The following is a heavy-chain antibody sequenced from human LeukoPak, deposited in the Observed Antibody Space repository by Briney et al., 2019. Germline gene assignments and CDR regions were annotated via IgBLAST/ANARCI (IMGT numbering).Heavy chain of an antibody. J-gene: IGHJ4*02. CDR2: IYYSGNT. Sequence: SETLSLTCTVSGVSISSSNSYWGWIRQPPGKGLEWIGSIYYSGNTYYNPSLKSRVTISVDTSKNQFSLKLSSVTAADTAVYYCARAPFLWFFDYWGQGTLVTVSS. CDR1: GVSISSSNSY. D-gene: IGHD3-10*01. CDR3: ARAPFLWFFDY. V-gene: IGHV4-39*07.